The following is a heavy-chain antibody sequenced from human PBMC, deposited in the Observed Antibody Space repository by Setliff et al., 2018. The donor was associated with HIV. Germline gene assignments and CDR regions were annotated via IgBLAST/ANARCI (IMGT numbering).Heavy chain of an antibody. D-gene: IGHD3-22*01. CDR1: GGSISSYY. J-gene: IGHJ4*02. V-gene: IGHV4-4*07. CDR2: IFTSGDT. Sequence: PSETLSLTCTVSGGSISSYYWSWIRQPAGKGLEWIGYIFTSGDTNYNPSLRSRVTLSVDTSKNQFSLKLSSVTAADTAVYYCARDKPYDSSGYRTLYYWGQGTLVTVSS. CDR3: ARDKPYDSSGYRTLYY.